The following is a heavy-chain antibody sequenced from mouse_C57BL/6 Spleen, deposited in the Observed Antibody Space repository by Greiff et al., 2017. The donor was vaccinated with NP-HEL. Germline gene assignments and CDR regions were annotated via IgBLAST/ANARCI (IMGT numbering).Heavy chain of an antibody. CDR3: ARTLNYEFAY. CDR1: GFTFSSYA. D-gene: IGHD2-1*01. J-gene: IGHJ3*01. Sequence: EVQLVESGGGLVKPGGSLKLSCAASGFTFSSYAMSWVRQTPEKRLEWVATISDGGSYTYYPDNVKGRFTISRDNAKNNLYLQMSHLKSEDTAMYYCARTLNYEFAYWGQGTLVTVSA. V-gene: IGHV5-4*01. CDR2: ISDGGSYT.